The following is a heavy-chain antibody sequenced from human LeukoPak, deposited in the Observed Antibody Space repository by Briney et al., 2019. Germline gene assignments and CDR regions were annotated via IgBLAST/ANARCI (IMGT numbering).Heavy chain of an antibody. CDR2: ISSSSGHI. CDR1: RFTFSIYS. Sequence: PGGSLRLSCAASRFTFSIYSMNWVRQAPGKGLEWVSSISSSSGHIYYADSLKGRFTISRDNAKNSLYLQMNSLRAEDTAVYYCAREDPLVYCGGDCYRGSFDLWGRGTLVTVSS. D-gene: IGHD2-21*02. V-gene: IGHV3-21*01. J-gene: IGHJ2*01. CDR3: AREDPLVYCGGDCYRGSFDL.